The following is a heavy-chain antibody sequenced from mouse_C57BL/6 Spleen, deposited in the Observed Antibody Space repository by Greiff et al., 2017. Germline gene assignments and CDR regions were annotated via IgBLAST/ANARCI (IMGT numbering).Heavy chain of an antibody. J-gene: IGHJ4*01. Sequence: QVQLKQPGTELVKPGASVKLSCKASGYTFTSYWMHWVKQRPGQGLEWIGNINPSNGGTNYNEKFKSKATLTVDKSSSTAYMQLSSLTSEDSAVYYCAREEYYGYYAMDYGGQGTSVTVSS. D-gene: IGHD1-2*01. CDR3: AREEYYGYYAMDY. CDR2: INPSNGGT. V-gene: IGHV1-53*01. CDR1: GYTFTSYW.